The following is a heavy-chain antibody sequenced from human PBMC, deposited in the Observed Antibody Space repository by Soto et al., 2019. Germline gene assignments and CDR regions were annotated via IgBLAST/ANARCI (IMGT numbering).Heavy chain of an antibody. V-gene: IGHV3-74*01. Sequence: EVQLVESGGGLVQPGGSLRLSCAASGFTFSSYWMHWVRQAPGKGLVWVSRINSDGSSTSYADSVKGRFTISRDNAKNMVYLQMNSLRAEDTAVYYCARWEVDCSGGSCSSGAAFDYWGQGSLVTVSS. D-gene: IGHD2-15*01. CDR1: GFTFSSYW. CDR3: ARWEVDCSGGSCSSGAAFDY. J-gene: IGHJ4*02. CDR2: INSDGSST.